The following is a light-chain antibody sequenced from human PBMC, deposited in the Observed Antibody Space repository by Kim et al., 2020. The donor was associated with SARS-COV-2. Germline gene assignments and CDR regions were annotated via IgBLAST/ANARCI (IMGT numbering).Light chain of an antibody. Sequence: QSDLTQPASVSGSPGQSITISCTGTSSDVGSYNLVSWYQQHPGKAPKLMIYEVSKRPSGVSNRFSGSKSGNTASLTISGLQVEDEADYYCCSYAGSSTFVVFGGGTQLTVL. J-gene: IGLJ2*01. CDR1: SSDVGSYNL. CDR2: EVS. CDR3: CSYAGSSTFVV. V-gene: IGLV2-23*02.